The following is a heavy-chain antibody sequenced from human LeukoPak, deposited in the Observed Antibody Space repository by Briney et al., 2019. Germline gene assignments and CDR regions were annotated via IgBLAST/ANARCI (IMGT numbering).Heavy chain of an antibody. J-gene: IGHJ3*02. CDR2: ISSSSYI. V-gene: IGHV3-21*05. CDR3: ARGARSGYSTNDAFDI. Sequence: GGSLRLSCAASGFTFSSYSMNWVRQAPGKGREWVSYISSSSYIYYADSVKGRFTISRDNAKNSLYLQMNSLRAEDTAVYYCARGARSGYSTNDAFDIWGQGTMVTVSS. CDR1: GFTFSSYS. D-gene: IGHD3-22*01.